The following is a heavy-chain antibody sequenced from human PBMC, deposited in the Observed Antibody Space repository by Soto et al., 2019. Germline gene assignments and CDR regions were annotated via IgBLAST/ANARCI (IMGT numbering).Heavy chain of an antibody. Sequence: GGSLRLSCAASGFTFSSYSMNWVRQAPGKGLEWVSSISSSSSYIYYADSVKGRFTISRDNAKNSLYLQMNSLRAEDTAVYYCWSAAGTSDYYYGMDVWGQGTTVTVSS. CDR3: WSAAGTSDYYYGMDV. CDR2: ISSSSSYI. J-gene: IGHJ6*02. D-gene: IGHD6-13*01. CDR1: GFTFSSYS. V-gene: IGHV3-21*01.